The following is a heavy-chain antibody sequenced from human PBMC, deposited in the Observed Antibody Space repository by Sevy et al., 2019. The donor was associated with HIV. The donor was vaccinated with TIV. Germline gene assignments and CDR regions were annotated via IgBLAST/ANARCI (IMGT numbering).Heavy chain of an antibody. V-gene: IGHV3-7*01. D-gene: IGHD5-18*01. CDR2: INGDGSRV. Sequence: GGSLRLSCVASGFTFSDSWMTWVRQAPGKGLERIAFINGDGSRVGYVDSVRGRFTISRENTKNSLYLQMNSLRAEDTGVYFGARDRAYSALDYWGQGTLVTVSS. J-gene: IGHJ4*02. CDR3: ARDRAYSALDY. CDR1: GFTFSDSW.